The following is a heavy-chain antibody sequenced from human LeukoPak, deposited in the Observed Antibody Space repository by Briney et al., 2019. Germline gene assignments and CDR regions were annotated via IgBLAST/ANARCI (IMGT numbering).Heavy chain of an antibody. CDR1: GFTFSSYN. D-gene: IGHD3-10*01. CDR3: ARYYYGSGRLYYFDY. Sequence: GGSLRLPCAASGFTFSSYNMNWVRQAPGKGLEWVSYISSSSSTIYYADSVKGRFTISRDNAKNSLYLQMNSLRDEDTAVYYCARYYYGSGRLYYFDYWGQGTLVTVSS. CDR2: ISSSSSTI. V-gene: IGHV3-48*02. J-gene: IGHJ4*02.